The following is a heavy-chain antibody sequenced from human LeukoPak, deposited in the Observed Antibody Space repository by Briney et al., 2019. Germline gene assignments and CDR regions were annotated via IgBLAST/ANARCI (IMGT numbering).Heavy chain of an antibody. D-gene: IGHD6-13*01. Sequence: SETLSLTCTVSGGSISSSSYYWGWIRQPPGKGLEWIGSIYHSGTTNYNPSLKSRVTMSVDMSKNQFSLKLSSVTAADTAVYYCARRSSSWKNWFDPWGQGTLVTVSS. CDR1: GGSISSSSYY. CDR3: ARRSSSWKNWFDP. CDR2: IYHSGTT. V-gene: IGHV4-39*07. J-gene: IGHJ5*02.